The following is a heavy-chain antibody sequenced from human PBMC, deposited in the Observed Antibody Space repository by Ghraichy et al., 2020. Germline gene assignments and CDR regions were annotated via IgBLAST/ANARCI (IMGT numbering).Heavy chain of an antibody. V-gene: IGHV3-7*03. CDR1: EFTFGTYW. D-gene: IGHD2-8*01. J-gene: IGHJ3*02. Sequence: GGSLRLSCAASEFTFGTYWMSWVRQAPGKGLEWVANIKQDGSEKYYVDSVKGRFTISRDNAKKSLYLQMNSLRVEDTAVYYCAREGRILYYMKAFDIWGQGTRVTVSS. CDR3: AREGRILYYMKAFDI. CDR2: IKQDGSEK.